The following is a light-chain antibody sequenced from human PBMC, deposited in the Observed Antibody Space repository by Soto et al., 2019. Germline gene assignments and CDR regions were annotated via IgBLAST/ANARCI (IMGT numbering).Light chain of an antibody. J-gene: IGKJ1*01. CDR2: DTS. Sequence: GARARVYCRASQSVGGSSLAWYQPRTGQAPRILIYDTSKRATGIPDRFSGSGYGTDFNLTISRLEPEDCAVYYCQQCSNWPRTFGQGTKVDI. V-gene: IGKV3D-20*02. CDR3: QQCSNWPRT. CDR1: QSVGGSS.